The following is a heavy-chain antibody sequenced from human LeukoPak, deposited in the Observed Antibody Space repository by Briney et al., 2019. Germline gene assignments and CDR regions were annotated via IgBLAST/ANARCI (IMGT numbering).Heavy chain of an antibody. CDR1: GFAFSTYW. CDR3: ARGPNWDLTLDH. Sequence: GGSLRLSCAASGFAFSTYWMHWVRQAPGKGLVWVSEINSDGSVTTYADSVKGRFTISRDNAENTVYLQMHSLRAEDSAIYYCARGPNWDLTLDHWGQGTLVTVS. D-gene: IGHD7-27*01. J-gene: IGHJ4*02. CDR2: INSDGSVT. V-gene: IGHV3-74*03.